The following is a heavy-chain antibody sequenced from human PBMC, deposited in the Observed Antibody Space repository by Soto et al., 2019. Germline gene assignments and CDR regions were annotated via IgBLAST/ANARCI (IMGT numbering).Heavy chain of an antibody. Sequence: PXATLWLYFSVSGRSMSSNYWSWIRQSPDKGLEWLGYVFYGGTDYNPSLGGRVSMSVETSKSQFSLKLTSVTVADTAVYYCASYRGALYFESWGPGILVTVSS. CDR2: VFYGGT. CDR3: ASYRGALYFES. CDR1: GRSMSSNY. D-gene: IGHD3-16*01. J-gene: IGHJ4*02. V-gene: IGHV4-59*01.